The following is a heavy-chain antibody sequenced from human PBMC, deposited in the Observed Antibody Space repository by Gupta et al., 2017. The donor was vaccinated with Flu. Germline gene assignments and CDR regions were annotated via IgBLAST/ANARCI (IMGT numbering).Heavy chain of an antibody. D-gene: IGHD5-18*01. CDR1: GFTFRYFA. J-gene: IGHJ4*02. CDR3: ATDRRDTPMSVFYH. Sequence: QVQLVESGGGVVQPGRCLRLSCAASGFTFRYFAMHWVRQAPGKGLEWVAVISYDGDSKHYADSVKGRFTISRDNSRNSLFLEMNSPRSEDTAVYYCATDRRDTPMSVFYHWGQGTLVTGSS. CDR2: ISYDGDSK. V-gene: IGHV3-30*03.